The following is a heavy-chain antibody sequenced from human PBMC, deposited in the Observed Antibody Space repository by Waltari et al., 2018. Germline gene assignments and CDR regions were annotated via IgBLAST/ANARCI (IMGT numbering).Heavy chain of an antibody. V-gene: IGHV1-3*01. Sequence: QVQLVQSGAEVKKPGASVKVSCKASGYTFTSYAMHWVRQAPGQRLEWMGWINAGNGNTKYSQKCQGRVTITRDTSASTAYMELSSLRSEDTAVYYCARLPGSSSKTDYWGQGTLVTVSS. D-gene: IGHD3-10*01. CDR3: ARLPGSSSKTDY. CDR1: GYTFTSYA. J-gene: IGHJ4*02. CDR2: INAGNGNT.